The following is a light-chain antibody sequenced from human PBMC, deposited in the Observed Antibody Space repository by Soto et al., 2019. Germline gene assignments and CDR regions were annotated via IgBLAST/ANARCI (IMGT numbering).Light chain of an antibody. Sequence: QSVLTQAPSASASLGASVKLTCTLSSGRYTYTIAWHQQQPGKGPRYLLSLDSDGSHNKGYGIPDRFSGSSSGAERYLTISSLQSEDEADYYCQTWGTGIHEIFGGGTKLTVL. CDR3: QTWGTGIHEI. CDR2: LDSDGSH. V-gene: IGLV4-69*01. CDR1: SGRYTYT. J-gene: IGLJ2*01.